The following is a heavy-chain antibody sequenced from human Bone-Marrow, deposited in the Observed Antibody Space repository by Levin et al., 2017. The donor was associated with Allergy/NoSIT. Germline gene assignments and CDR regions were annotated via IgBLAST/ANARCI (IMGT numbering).Heavy chain of an antibody. D-gene: IGHD2-8*01. CDR1: GFTFSSHW. Sequence: TGGSLRLSCEASGFTFSSHWMTWVRQAPGKGLEWVASINQDGSEKYYVDSVKGRFTISRDNAKNSLYLQMNSLRAEDTAVYYCGRHDGRWGQGALVTVSS. J-gene: IGHJ4*02. V-gene: IGHV3-7*01. CDR3: GRHDGR. CDR2: INQDGSEK.